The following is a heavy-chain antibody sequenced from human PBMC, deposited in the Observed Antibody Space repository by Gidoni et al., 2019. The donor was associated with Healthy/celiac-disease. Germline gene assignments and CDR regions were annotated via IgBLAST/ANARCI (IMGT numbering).Heavy chain of an antibody. CDR1: GFPFRSYA. V-gene: IGHV3-64*01. CDR3: AREGDYGDYAWYFDL. D-gene: IGHD4-17*01. J-gene: IGHJ2*01. Sequence: EVQLVESGGGLVQPGGSLRLSCAASGFPFRSYAMHWVRQDPGKGLEYVSAISRNGGSTYYANSVKGRFTISRDNSKNTLYLQMGSLRAEDMAVYYCAREGDYGDYAWYFDLWGRGTLVTVSS. CDR2: ISRNGGST.